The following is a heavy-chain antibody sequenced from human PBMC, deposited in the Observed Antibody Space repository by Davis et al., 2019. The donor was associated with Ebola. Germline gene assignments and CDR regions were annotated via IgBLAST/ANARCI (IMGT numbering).Heavy chain of an antibody. J-gene: IGHJ4*02. D-gene: IGHD3-10*01. CDR1: GFTFSDYY. CDR3: ARDSAGFRAY. Sequence: GGPLRLSCAASGFTFSDYYMSWIRQAPGKGLEWVSYISSSGSAIYYADSVKGRFTISRGNAKNSLYLQMDRLRAEDTAVYYCARDSAGFRAYWGQGTLVTVSS. CDR2: ISSSGSAI. V-gene: IGHV3-11*01.